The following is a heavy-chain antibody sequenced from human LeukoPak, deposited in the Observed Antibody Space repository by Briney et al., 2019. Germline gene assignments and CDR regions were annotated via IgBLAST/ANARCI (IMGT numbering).Heavy chain of an antibody. CDR3: ARAMFGWELPELLSDY. CDR1: GFTFSSYS. CDR2: ISSSSSYI. D-gene: IGHD1-26*01. Sequence: GGSLRLSCAASGFTFSSYSMNWVRQAPGKGLEWVSSISSSSSYIYYADSVKGRFTISRDNAKNSLYLQMNSLRAEDTAVYYCARAMFGWELPELLSDYWGQGTLVTVSS. J-gene: IGHJ4*02. V-gene: IGHV3-21*01.